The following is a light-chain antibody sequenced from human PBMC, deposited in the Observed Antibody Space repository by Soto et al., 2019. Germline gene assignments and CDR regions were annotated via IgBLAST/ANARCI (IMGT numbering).Light chain of an antibody. Sequence: EMVMTQSPATLSVSPGERAALSCSASQSISSKLALYQQKPGQAPRLVIYDTYIRATGIPARFSGSGSGTEFTLTISSLQSEDFGVYYCQQYNNWFSITFGQGTRLEIK. CDR3: QQYNNWFSIT. CDR2: DTY. J-gene: IGKJ5*01. V-gene: IGKV3-15*01. CDR1: QSISSK.